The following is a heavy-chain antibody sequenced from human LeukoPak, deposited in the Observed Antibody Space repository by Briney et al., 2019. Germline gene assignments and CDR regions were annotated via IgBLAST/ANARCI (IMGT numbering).Heavy chain of an antibody. V-gene: IGHV3-11*01. CDR1: GFTFSDYY. Sequence: PGGSLRLSCAASGFTFSDYYMSWIRQAPGKGLEWVSYISSSGSTIYYADSVKGRFTISRDNAKNSLYLQMNSLRAEDTAVYYCAGARDYYYYMDVWGKGTTVTVSS. CDR3: AGARDYYYYMDV. CDR2: ISSSGSTI. J-gene: IGHJ6*03.